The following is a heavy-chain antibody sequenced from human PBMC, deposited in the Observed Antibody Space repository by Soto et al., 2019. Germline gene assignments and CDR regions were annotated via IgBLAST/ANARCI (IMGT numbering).Heavy chain of an antibody. CDR1: GDSIKNYF. J-gene: IGHJ4*02. Sequence: PSETLSLNCTVSGDSIKNYFWSCVRQPPGKGLEWIGHFYHSRTTNYSPALKSRVTISIXQXXNQFSLRLNSVTAADTAVYFCARQRGYCTSGVCPIFEFCGQGIPVTVCS. CDR2: FYHSRTT. CDR3: ARQRGYCTSGVCPIFEF. V-gene: IGHV4-59*08. D-gene: IGHD2-8*01.